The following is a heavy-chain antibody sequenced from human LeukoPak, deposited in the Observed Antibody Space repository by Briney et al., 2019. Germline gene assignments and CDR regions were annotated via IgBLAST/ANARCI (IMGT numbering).Heavy chain of an antibody. D-gene: IGHD3-10*01. Sequence: PGGSLRLSCAASGFTFSSYSMNWVRQAPGKGLEWVSYISSSSSTIYYADSVKGRFTISRDNAKNSLYLQMNSLRAEDTDVYYCAREGRWFEFDYWGQGTLVTVSS. CDR2: ISSSSSTI. CDR3: AREGRWFEFDY. CDR1: GFTFSSYS. V-gene: IGHV3-48*01. J-gene: IGHJ4*02.